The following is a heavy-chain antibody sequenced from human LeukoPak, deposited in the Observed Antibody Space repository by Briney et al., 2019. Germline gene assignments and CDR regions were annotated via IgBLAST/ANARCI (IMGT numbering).Heavy chain of an antibody. Sequence: GGSLRLSCAASGFTFSDYYMSWIRQAPGKGLEWVSYISSSGSTIYYADSVKGRFTISRDNAKNSLYLQMNSLRAEDTAVYYCARGGVYDYVWGSYRNNWFDPWGQGTLVTVSS. J-gene: IGHJ5*02. CDR3: ARGGVYDYVWGSYRNNWFDP. V-gene: IGHV3-11*01. CDR2: ISSSGSTI. D-gene: IGHD3-16*02. CDR1: GFTFSDYY.